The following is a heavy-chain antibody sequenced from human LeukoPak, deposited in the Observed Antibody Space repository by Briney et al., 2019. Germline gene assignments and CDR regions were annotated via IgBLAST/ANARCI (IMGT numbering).Heavy chain of an antibody. D-gene: IGHD4-23*01. V-gene: IGHV1-8*01. J-gene: IGHJ4*02. CDR1: GYTFTSYD. CDR2: MNPNSGNT. CDR3: ARGNDYGGNSDY. Sequence: ASVKVSCKASGYTFTSYDINWVRQATGHGLEWMGWMNPNSGNTGYAQKFQGGVTMTRNTSISTAYMELSSLRSEDAGVYYSARGNDYGGNSDYWGQGTLVTVSS.